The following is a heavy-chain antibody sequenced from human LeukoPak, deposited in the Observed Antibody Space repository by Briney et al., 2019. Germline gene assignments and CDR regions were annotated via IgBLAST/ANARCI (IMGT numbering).Heavy chain of an antibody. V-gene: IGHV3-30*01. D-gene: IGHD3-10*01. CDR3: ARDSTYYYGSGSSGPHYFDS. CDR1: GFTFSSYW. CDR2: ISYDGSNT. J-gene: IGHJ4*02. Sequence: PGGSLRLSCAASGFTFSSYWMSWVRQAPGKGLEWVAVISYDGSNTYYADSVKGRFTISRDNPKNTLYLQLNSLRAEDSAVYYCARDSTYYYGSGSSGPHYFDSWGQGTLVTVSS.